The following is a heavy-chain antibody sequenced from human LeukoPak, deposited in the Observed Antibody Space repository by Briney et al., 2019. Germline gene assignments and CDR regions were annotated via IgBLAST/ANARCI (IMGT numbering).Heavy chain of an antibody. Sequence: ASVKVSCKASGYTFSGNNMHWVRQAPGQGLEWTGWINPNSGDTSYAQKFQGRVTMTRDTSITTAYMELRRLTSDDTALYYCARDLVGASAGGDYWGQGTLVTVSS. D-gene: IGHD1-26*01. CDR1: GYTFSGNN. CDR2: INPNSGDT. J-gene: IGHJ4*02. CDR3: ARDLVGASAGGDY. V-gene: IGHV1-2*02.